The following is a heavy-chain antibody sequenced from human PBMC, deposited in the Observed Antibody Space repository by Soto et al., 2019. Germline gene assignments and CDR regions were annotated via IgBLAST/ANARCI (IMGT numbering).Heavy chain of an antibody. V-gene: IGHV3-33*06. D-gene: IGHD6-19*01. CDR1: GFTFSNYG. Sequence: QVQLVESGGGVVQPGRSLRLSCAASGFTFSNYGMHWVRQAPGKGLEWVAVIWFDGSNRYYADSVKGRFTISRDNSKNTLYLEVNSLRPEDTAVYYCAKERDSTGWYFFDYWGQGTLVTVSS. J-gene: IGHJ4*02. CDR2: IWFDGSNR. CDR3: AKERDSTGWYFFDY.